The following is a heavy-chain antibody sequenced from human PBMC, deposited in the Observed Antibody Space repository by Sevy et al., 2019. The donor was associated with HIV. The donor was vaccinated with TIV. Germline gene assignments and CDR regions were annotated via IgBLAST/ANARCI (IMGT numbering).Heavy chain of an antibody. D-gene: IGHD3-10*01. V-gene: IGHV3-33*01. CDR1: QFNFDTYA. CDR3: ATNMVHAGAYDSYFNF. Sequence: GESLKISCVASQFNFDTYARHWVRQAPGKGLEWVAMIWYDGSSKDYAESVKGRFAISRDNSQNTAFLQMNSLRAEDTGVYYCATNMVHAGAYDSYFNFWGQGSLVTVSS. CDR2: IWYDGSSK. J-gene: IGHJ4*02.